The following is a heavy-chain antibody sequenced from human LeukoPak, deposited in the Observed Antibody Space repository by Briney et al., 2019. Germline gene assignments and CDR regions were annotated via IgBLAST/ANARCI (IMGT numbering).Heavy chain of an antibody. CDR1: GFTLGDYA. D-gene: IGHD3-3*01. V-gene: IGHV3-49*04. CDR3: SRGTIFGVVVMYYSGMDV. CDR2: IRSNGYGGTT. J-gene: IGHJ6*02. Sequence: GRSLRLSCAASGFTLGDYALNWVRQAPGKGLEWVGLIRSNGYGGTTEYAASVKGRFTISRDDSESIAYLQMNSLKTEDTAVYYCSRGTIFGVVVMYYSGMDVWGQGTTVTVSS.